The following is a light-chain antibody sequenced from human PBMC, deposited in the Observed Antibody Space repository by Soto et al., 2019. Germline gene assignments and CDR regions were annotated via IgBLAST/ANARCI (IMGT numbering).Light chain of an antibody. Sequence: EIVMTQSPATLSVSPGERATLSCRASQSVSSNLAWYQQKPGQAPRLLIYGASTRATGIPARFSGSGSGTEFPLTISSLQSEDFAVYYCQQYNNWPPLTFGGVTKVEIK. V-gene: IGKV3-15*01. CDR2: GAS. CDR1: QSVSSN. CDR3: QQYNNWPPLT. J-gene: IGKJ4*01.